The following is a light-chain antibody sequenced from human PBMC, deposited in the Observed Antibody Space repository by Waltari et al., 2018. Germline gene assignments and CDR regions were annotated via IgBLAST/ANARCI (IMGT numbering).Light chain of an antibody. J-gene: IGLJ2*01. V-gene: IGLV2-8*01. CDR1: SSDVGGYNY. CDR3: SSYAGSNRV. CDR2: EVS. Sequence: QSALTQPPSASGSPGQSVTISCTGTSSDVGGYNYVSWYQQHPGKAPKLMSYEVSKRPSGVPVRFAGAKSGNPASLTVAVLQAEDEADYYCSSYAGSNRVFGGGTKLTVL.